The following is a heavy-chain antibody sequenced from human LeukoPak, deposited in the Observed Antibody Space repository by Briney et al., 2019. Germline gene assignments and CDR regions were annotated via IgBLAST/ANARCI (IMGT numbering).Heavy chain of an antibody. Sequence: SETLSLTCTVSGGSISSYYWSWIRPPPGQGREWIGYIYYSGGTNYNPSLKSRVTISVDTSKNQYSLKLSSVTAADTAVYYCATGDSSGYYDTFDIWGQGTMVTVSS. V-gene: IGHV4-59*01. CDR2: IYYSGGT. CDR1: GGSISSYY. J-gene: IGHJ3*02. CDR3: ATGDSSGYYDTFDI. D-gene: IGHD3-22*01.